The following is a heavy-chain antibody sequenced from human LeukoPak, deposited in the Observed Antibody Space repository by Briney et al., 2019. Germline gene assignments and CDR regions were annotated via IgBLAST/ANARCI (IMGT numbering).Heavy chain of an antibody. D-gene: IGHD3-10*01. J-gene: IGHJ4*02. V-gene: IGHV3-7*01. Sequence: PGGSLRLSCAASGFTFSSYWMSWVRQAPGKGLEWVANIKQDGSEKYYVDSVKGRFTISRDNAKNSLYLQMNSLRAEDTAVYYCARDSADYYGSGSSIDYWGQGTLVTVSS. CDR3: ARDSADYYGSGSSIDY. CDR2: IKQDGSEK. CDR1: GFTFSSYW.